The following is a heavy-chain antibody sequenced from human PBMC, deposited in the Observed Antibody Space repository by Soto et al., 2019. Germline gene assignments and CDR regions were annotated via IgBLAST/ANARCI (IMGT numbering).Heavy chain of an antibody. V-gene: IGHV3-74*01. CDR2: IDHDGPT. CDR3: VRDSHGDY. Sequence: EVQLVESGGGIVQPGGYLRLSCAGSGFTFSNYWMHWVRQAPGKGLEWVSRIDHDGPTDYADSVRGRFTISRDNAENTLYLQMNSLRPEYTAVYYCVRDSHGDYWGQGTLVTVSS. J-gene: IGHJ4*02. CDR1: GFTFSNYW.